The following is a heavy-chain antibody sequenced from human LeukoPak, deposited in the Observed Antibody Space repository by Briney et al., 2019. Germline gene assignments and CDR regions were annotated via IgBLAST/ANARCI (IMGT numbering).Heavy chain of an antibody. D-gene: IGHD4-23*01. J-gene: IGHJ4*02. V-gene: IGHV3-9*01. CDR1: GFTFDDYA. CDR2: ISWNSGSI. CDR3: AKDSTATVVTPLDY. Sequence: GGSLRLSCAASGFTFDDYAMHWVRQAPGKGLEWVSGISWNSGSIGYADSVKGRFTISRDNAKNSLYLQMNSLRAEDTALYYCAKDSTATVVTPLDYWGQGTLVTVSS.